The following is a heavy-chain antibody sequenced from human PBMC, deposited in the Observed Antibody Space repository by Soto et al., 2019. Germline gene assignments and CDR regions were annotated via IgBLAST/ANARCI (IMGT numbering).Heavy chain of an antibody. V-gene: IGHV1-46*01. CDR3: ARGVGSGSYYNQYNWFDP. CDR1: GYTFTSYY. D-gene: IGHD3-10*01. J-gene: IGHJ5*02. Sequence: GASVKLSCKASGYTFTSYYMHWVRQAPGQGLEWMGIINPSGGSTSYAQKVQGRVTMTTDTSTSTAYMELRSLRSDDTAVYYCARGVGSGSYYNQYNWFDPWGQGTLVTVSS. CDR2: INPSGGST.